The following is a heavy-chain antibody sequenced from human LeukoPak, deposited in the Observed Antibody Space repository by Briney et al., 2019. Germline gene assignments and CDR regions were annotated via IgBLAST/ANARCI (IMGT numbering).Heavy chain of an antibody. Sequence: GGPLRLSCAASGFTFSSYWMSWVRQAPGKGLEWVANIKQDGSEKYYVDSVKGRFTISRDNAKNSLYLQMNSLRAEDTAVYYCARDRGPIVVVVYDYWGQGTLVTVSS. J-gene: IGHJ4*02. CDR2: IKQDGSEK. CDR1: GFTFSSYW. D-gene: IGHD2-15*01. V-gene: IGHV3-7*01. CDR3: ARDRGPIVVVVYDY.